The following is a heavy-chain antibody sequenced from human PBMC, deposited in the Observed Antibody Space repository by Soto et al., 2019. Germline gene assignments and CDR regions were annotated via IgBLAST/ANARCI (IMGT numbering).Heavy chain of an antibody. V-gene: IGHV5-51*01. J-gene: IGHJ4*02. CDR2: IYPGDHET. D-gene: IGHD6-13*01. CDR3: ARSPRSSPYFDY. Sequence: GESLKISCKGIGYSFTTHRIGWVRQLPGKGLEWMGIIYPGDHETRYSPSFHGKVTIPADRSINTAYLQWNSLEASDTAFYFCARSPRSSPYFDYWGQGALVTVSS. CDR1: GYSFTTHR.